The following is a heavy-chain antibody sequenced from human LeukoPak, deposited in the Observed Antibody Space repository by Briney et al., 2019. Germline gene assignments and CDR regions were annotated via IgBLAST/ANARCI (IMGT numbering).Heavy chain of an antibody. CDR3: ARSFTTSAGAFDI. J-gene: IGHJ3*02. CDR1: GDSVSTNIGA. V-gene: IGHV6-1*01. CDR2: TYYRSKWFN. Sequence: SQTLSLTCDISGDSVSTNIGAWHWIRQSPPRGLEWLGRTYYRSKWFNDYALSVKSRVSINPDTSKNQFSLQLNSVTPEDTAVYYCARSFTTSAGAFDIWGQGTMVTVSS. D-gene: IGHD1-1*01.